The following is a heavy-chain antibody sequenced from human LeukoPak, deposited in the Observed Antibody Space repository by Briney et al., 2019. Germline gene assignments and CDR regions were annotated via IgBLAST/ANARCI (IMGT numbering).Heavy chain of an antibody. CDR3: ARVGSGVYLFLDV. D-gene: IGHD5/OR15-5a*01. Sequence: SETLSLTCTVSGGSISSYYWSWIRQPPGKGLEWIGYLYYTGSSNYNRSLKSRVTFSVDMSKNQFSLRLSSVTAADTAVYYCARVGSGVYLFLDVWGQGTTVTVSS. J-gene: IGHJ6*02. V-gene: IGHV4-59*01. CDR2: LYYTGSS. CDR1: GGSISSYY.